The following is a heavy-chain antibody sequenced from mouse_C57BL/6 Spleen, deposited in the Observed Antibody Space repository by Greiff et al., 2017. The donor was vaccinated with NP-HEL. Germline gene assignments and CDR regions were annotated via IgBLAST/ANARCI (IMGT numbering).Heavy chain of an antibody. CDR3: ARSAQATPMDY. D-gene: IGHD3-2*02. V-gene: IGHV1-4*01. Sequence: VQLQQSGAELARPGASVKMSCKASGYTFTSYTMHWVKQRPGQGLEWIGYINPSSGYTKYNQKFKDKATLTADKSSSTAYMQLSSLTSEDSAVYYCARSAQATPMDYWGQGTSVTVSS. CDR2: INPSSGYT. J-gene: IGHJ4*01. CDR1: GYTFTSYT.